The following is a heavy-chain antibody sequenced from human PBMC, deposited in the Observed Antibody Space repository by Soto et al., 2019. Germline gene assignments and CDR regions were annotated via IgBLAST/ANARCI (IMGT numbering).Heavy chain of an antibody. J-gene: IGHJ4*02. CDR1: GGSISSSNW. CDR3: ARRGNRYSSSWYVDY. V-gene: IGHV4-4*02. Sequence: PSETLSLTCAVSGGSISSSNWWSWVRQPPGKGLEWIGEIYHSGSTNYNPSLKSRVTISVDKSKNQFSLKLSSVTAADTAVYYCARRGNRYSSSWYVDYWGQGTLVTVSS. D-gene: IGHD6-13*01. CDR2: IYHSGST.